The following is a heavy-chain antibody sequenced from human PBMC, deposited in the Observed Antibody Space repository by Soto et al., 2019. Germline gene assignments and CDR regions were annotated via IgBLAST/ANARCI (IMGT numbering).Heavy chain of an antibody. V-gene: IGHV3-33*01. Sequence: GGSLRLSCAASGFTFSSYGMHWVRQAPGKGLEWVAVIRYDGSNKYYADSVKGRFTISRDNSKNTLYLQMNSLRAEDTAVYYCARETYSSGWREYYFDDPGQGTRVTVSS. CDR2: IRYDGSNK. J-gene: IGHJ4*02. CDR3: ARETYSSGWREYYFDD. D-gene: IGHD6-19*01. CDR1: GFTFSSYG.